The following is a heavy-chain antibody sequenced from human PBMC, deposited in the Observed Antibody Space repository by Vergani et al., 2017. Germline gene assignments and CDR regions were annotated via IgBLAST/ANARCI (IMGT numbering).Heavy chain of an antibody. V-gene: IGHV3-33*06. CDR2: IWYDGSNK. Sequence: QVQLVESGGGVVQPGRSLRLSCAASGFTFSSYGMHWVRQAPGKGLEWVAVIWYDGSNKYYADSVKGRFTISRDNSKNTLYLQMNSLRAEDTATYYCVKDAGSYENFFDSWGQGTLVTVSS. J-gene: IGHJ4*02. CDR1: GFTFSSYG. D-gene: IGHD1-26*01. CDR3: VKDAGSYENFFDS.